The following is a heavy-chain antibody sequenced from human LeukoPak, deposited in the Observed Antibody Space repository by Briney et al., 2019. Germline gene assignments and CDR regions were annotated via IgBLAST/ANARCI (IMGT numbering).Heavy chain of an antibody. CDR2: MNPNSGNT. CDR1: GYTFTSYD. V-gene: IGHV1-8*03. J-gene: IGHJ6*03. CDR3: ATGVRYHYYYYYMDV. Sequence: ASVKVSCKASGYTFTSYDINWVRQATGQGLEWMGWMNPNSGNTGYAQKFQGRVTITRNTSISTAYMELSSLRSEDTAVYYCATGVRYHYYYYYMDVWGKGTTVTVSS. D-gene: IGHD3-9*01.